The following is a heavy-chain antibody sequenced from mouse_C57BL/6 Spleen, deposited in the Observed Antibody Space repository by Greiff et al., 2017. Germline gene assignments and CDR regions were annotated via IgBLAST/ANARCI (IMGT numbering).Heavy chain of an antibody. J-gene: IGHJ2*01. Sequence: QVQLQQPGAELVKPGASVKMSCKASGYTFTSYWITWVKQRPGQGLEWLGDIYPGSGSTNYNEKFKSKATLTVDTSSSTAYMQLSSLTSEDSAVYYCARGGYYGSTLFDYWGQGTTLTVSS. CDR3: ARGGYYGSTLFDY. CDR2: IYPGSGST. CDR1: GYTFTSYW. V-gene: IGHV1-55*01. D-gene: IGHD1-1*01.